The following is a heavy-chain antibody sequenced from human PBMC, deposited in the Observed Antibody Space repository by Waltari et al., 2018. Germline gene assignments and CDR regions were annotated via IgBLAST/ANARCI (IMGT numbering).Heavy chain of an antibody. CDR3: ARELRDSSGYYYDY. CDR1: VFTGSSNY. V-gene: IGHV3-53*01. J-gene: IGHJ4*02. CDR2: IYSGGST. D-gene: IGHD3-22*01. Sequence: EVQLVESGGGLIQPGGSLRLSCAASVFTGSSNYLRWVRQAPGKGLDWVSVIYSGGSTYYADSVKGRFTISRDNSKNTLYLQMNSRRAEDTAVYYCARELRDSSGYYYDYWGQGTLVTVSS.